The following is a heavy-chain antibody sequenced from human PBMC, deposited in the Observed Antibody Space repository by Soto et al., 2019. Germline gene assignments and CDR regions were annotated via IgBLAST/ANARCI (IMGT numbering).Heavy chain of an antibody. CDR1: GGSISSGDYY. J-gene: IGHJ4*02. CDR2: IYYSGST. CDR3: ARGPPLGY. V-gene: IGHV4-30-4*01. Sequence: PSETLSLTCTVSGGSISSGDYYWSWIRQPPGKGLEWIGYIYYSGSTYYNPSLKSRVTISVDRSKNQFSLKLNSVTAADTAVYYCARGPPLGYWGQGTLVTVSS.